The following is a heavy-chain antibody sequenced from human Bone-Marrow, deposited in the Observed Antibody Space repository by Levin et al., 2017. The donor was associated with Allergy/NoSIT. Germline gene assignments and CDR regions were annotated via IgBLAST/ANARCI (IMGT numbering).Heavy chain of an antibody. CDR2: ISWNSGSI. D-gene: IGHD3-10*01. CDR3: AKDIRITMVRGVISFDY. Sequence: GGSLRLSCAASGFTFDDYAMHWVRQAPGKGLEWVSGISWNSGSIGYADSVKGRFTISRDNAKNSLYLQMNSLRAEDTALYYCAKDIRITMVRGVISFDYWGQGTLVTVSS. CDR1: GFTFDDYA. V-gene: IGHV3-9*01. J-gene: IGHJ4*02.